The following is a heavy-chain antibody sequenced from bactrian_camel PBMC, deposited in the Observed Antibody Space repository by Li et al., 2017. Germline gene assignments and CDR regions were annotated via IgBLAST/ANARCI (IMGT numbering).Heavy chain of an antibody. D-gene: IGHD3*01. CDR2: IYTGDDKT. CDR3: AAAGTRASVMGPSTRTCPTDFGY. Sequence: DVQLVESGGGSVQAGGSLRLSCVVSRGTYESNCMGWFRQAPGKERERVASIYTGDDKTYYADSVKGRFTISRDNDKNTVYLQMNNLKPEDTAMYYCAAAGTRASVMGPSTRTCPTDFGYWGQGTQVTVSS. CDR1: RGTYESNC. J-gene: IGHJ6*01. V-gene: IGHV3S40*01.